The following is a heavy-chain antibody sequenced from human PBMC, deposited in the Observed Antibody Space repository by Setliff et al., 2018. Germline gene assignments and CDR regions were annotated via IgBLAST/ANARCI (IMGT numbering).Heavy chain of an antibody. V-gene: IGHV3-21*01. CDR2: ISSNSNYI. CDR1: GITISNNF. J-gene: IGHJ4*02. D-gene: IGHD1-7*01. CDR3: ARGSLSGTTYPSDY. Sequence: GGSLRLSCVVSGITISNNFWSWVRQAPGKGLEWVSSISSNSNYIYTANSLKGRLTVARDNAKNSLYLQLDSLTADDTAAYYCARGSLSGTTYPSDYWGQGTLVTVSS.